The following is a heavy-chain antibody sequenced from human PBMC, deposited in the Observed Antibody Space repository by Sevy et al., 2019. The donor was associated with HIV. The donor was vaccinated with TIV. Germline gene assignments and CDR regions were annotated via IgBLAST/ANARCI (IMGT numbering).Heavy chain of an antibody. Sequence: GGSLRLSCAGSGFTFSTYRMSWVRQAPGKGLEWVANIRQDGSEKYYGDSVKGRFTISRDNAKNSVYLQMNSLTAEDTAGVFCAGERDEHYGNSPIDLGYWGQGTLVTVSS. CDR1: GFTFSTYR. CDR2: IRQDGSEK. V-gene: IGHV3-7*01. D-gene: IGHD3-10*01. CDR3: AGERDEHYGNSPIDLGY. J-gene: IGHJ4*02.